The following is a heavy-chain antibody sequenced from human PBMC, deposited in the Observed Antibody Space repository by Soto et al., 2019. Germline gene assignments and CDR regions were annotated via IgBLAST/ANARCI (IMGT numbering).Heavy chain of an antibody. J-gene: IGHJ6*02. CDR2: IDPNSGAT. V-gene: IGHV1-2*02. CDR1: GYILTGYS. D-gene: IGHD5-18*01. Sequence: QVYLVQSGAEVRRPGASVKVSCTAFGYILTGYSLHWVRQAPGQGLEWMGWIDPNSGATNSAERFHGRVSMTRDTSTSTAYMELSGLRSDDTAVYYCAAGGRQLWLPKYYNHGMDVWGQGTTVTVSS. CDR3: AAGGRQLWLPKYYNHGMDV.